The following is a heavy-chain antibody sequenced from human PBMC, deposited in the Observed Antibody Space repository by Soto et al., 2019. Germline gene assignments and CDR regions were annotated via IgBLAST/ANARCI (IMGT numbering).Heavy chain of an antibody. V-gene: IGHV1-18*01. Sequence: QVQLVQSGAEVKNPGASVKVSCKASGYIFTSFGISWIRQAPGQGLEWMGWISGYNGDTNSAQKIQARVIMTTDTSTSTAFMELRSLTSDDTAMYYCARAANYFYVSGYYRHWGQGTLVTVS. J-gene: IGHJ4*02. CDR3: ARAANYFYVSGYYRH. CDR1: GYIFTSFG. D-gene: IGHD3-22*01. CDR2: ISGYNGDT.